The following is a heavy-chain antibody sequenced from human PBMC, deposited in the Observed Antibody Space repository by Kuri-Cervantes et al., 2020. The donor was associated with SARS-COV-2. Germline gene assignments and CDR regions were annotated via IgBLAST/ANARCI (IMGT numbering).Heavy chain of an antibody. Sequence: SEPLSLPCAVQGGSFVGYYWSWIRQPPGKGLEWIGEINHSGSTNYNPSLKSRVTISVDTSKNQFSLKLSSVTAADTAVYYCASIVVVPDASGYYYYYGMDVWGQGTTVTVSS. D-gene: IGHD2-2*01. CDR1: GGSFVGYY. CDR2: INHSGST. J-gene: IGHJ6*02. CDR3: ASIVVVPDASGYYYYYGMDV. V-gene: IGHV4-34*01.